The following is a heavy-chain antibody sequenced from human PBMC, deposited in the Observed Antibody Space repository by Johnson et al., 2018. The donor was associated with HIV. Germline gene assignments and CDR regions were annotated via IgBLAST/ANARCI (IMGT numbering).Heavy chain of an antibody. Sequence: QVQLVESGGGVIQPGRSLRVSCAASGFTFSSYGMHWVRQAPGKGLEWVAVIWSDGSNIYYADSVQGRFTISSDTSKNRLYLQMNSLRAEDTAVYYCAKGLGSYYEAFDIWGQGTMVTVSS. CDR3: AKGLGSYYEAFDI. J-gene: IGHJ3*02. CDR2: IWSDGSNI. V-gene: IGHV3-33*06. D-gene: IGHD1-26*01. CDR1: GFTFSSYG.